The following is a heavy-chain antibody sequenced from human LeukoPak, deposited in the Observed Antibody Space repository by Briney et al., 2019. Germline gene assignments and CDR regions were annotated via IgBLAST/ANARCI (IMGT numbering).Heavy chain of an antibody. D-gene: IGHD3-10*01. V-gene: IGHV3-23*01. Sequence: GGSLRLSCAASGVTFRTYAMTWVRQAPGKGLEWVSSVSASGGSTYYADSVKGRFTISRDNSKNTLYLQMNSLRAEDTAVYYCATTYDYGSGSYYPPDHWGQGTLVTVSS. CDR2: VSASGGST. CDR3: ATTYDYGSGSYYPPDH. J-gene: IGHJ4*02. CDR1: GVTFRTYA.